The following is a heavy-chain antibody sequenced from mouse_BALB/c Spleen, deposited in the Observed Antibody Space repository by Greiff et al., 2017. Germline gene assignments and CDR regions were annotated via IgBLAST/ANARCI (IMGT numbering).Heavy chain of an antibody. CDR2: ISYSGST. CDR1: GYSITSDYA. V-gene: IGHV3-2*02. J-gene: IGHJ1*01. CDR3: ARYYGSPYWYFDV. Sequence: EVQLQESGPGLVKPSQSLSLTCTVTGYSITSDYAWNWIRQFPGNKLEWMGYISYSGSTSYNPSLKSRISITRDTSKNQFFLQLNSVTTEDTATYYCARYYGSPYWYFDVWGAGTTVTVSS. D-gene: IGHD1-1*01.